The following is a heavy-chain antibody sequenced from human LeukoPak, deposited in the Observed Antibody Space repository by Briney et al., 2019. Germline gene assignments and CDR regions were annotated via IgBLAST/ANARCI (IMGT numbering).Heavy chain of an antibody. Sequence: SETLCLTCTASGVTVSSYDWSWIRQPPGKGLEWLAYINYSGGMNYNPAPKRRDTISVDTCKDEFSLKLSSVTAADPAVYYCARHSVTKEYFQHWGQGTLVTVSS. CDR2: INYSGGM. CDR3: ARHSVTKEYFQH. CDR1: GVTVSSYD. J-gene: IGHJ1*01. D-gene: IGHD4-17*01. V-gene: IGHV4-59*08.